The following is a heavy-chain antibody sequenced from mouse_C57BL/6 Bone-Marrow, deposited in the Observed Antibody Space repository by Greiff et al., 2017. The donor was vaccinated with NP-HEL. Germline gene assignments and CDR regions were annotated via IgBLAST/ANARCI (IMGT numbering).Heavy chain of an antibody. CDR3: ARRGLFITTVVPFAY. Sequence: EVQLQQSGPELVKPGDSVKISCKASGYSFTGYFMNWVMQSHGKSLEWIGRINPYNGDTFYNQKFKGKATLTVDKSSSTAHMELRSLTSEDSAVYYCARRGLFITTVVPFAYWGQGTLVTVSA. CDR1: GYSFTGYF. J-gene: IGHJ3*01. D-gene: IGHD1-1*01. V-gene: IGHV1-20*01. CDR2: INPYNGDT.